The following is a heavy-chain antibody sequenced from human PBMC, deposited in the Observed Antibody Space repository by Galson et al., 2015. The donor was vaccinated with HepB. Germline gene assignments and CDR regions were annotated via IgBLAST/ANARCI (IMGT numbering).Heavy chain of an antibody. CDR2: ISSSSSST. J-gene: IGHJ4*02. V-gene: IGHV3-11*06. D-gene: IGHD3-10*01. CDR3: ARDGSGSGPDFDY. CDR1: GFTFSDYY. Sequence: SLRLSCAASGFTFSDYYMGWVRQAPGKGLEWVSYISSSSSSTNSADSVKGRFTISRDNAKNSLYLQMNSLRAEDTAVYYCARDGSGSGPDFDYWGQGTLVTVSS.